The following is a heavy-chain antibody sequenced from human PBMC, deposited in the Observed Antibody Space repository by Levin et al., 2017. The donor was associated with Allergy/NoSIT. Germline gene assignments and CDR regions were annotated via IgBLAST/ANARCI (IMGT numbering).Heavy chain of an antibody. V-gene: IGHV1-24*01. CDR1: GYTLTELS. J-gene: IGHJ3*02. D-gene: IGHD4-17*01. CDR3: ATITPWDYGDSFGGFDI. CDR2: FDPEDGET. Sequence: GESLKISCKVSGYTLTELSMHWVRQAPGKGLEWMGGFDPEDGETIYAQKLQDRVTMTEDTSADTTYMELSSLRSEDTAVYYCATITPWDYGDSFGGFDIWGQGTMVTVSS.